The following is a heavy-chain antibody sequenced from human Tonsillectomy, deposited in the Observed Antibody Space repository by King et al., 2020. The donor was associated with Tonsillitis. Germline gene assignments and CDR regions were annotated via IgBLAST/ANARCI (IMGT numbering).Heavy chain of an antibody. D-gene: IGHD4-17*01. CDR2: IYYSGST. CDR3: ARDSSAFDYGDGNWFDP. V-gene: IGHV4-39*07. J-gene: IGHJ5*02. Sequence: LQLQESGPGLVKPSENLSLTCTVSGGSISSSSYYWGWIRQPPGKGLEWIGSIYYSGSTYYNPSLKSRVTISVDTSKNQFSLKLSSVTAADTAVYYCARDSSAFDYGDGNWFDPWGQGTLVTVSS. CDR1: GGSISSSSYY.